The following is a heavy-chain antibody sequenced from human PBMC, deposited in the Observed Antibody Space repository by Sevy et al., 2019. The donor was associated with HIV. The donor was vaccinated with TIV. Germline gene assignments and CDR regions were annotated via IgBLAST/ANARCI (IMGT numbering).Heavy chain of an antibody. CDR3: ARHSYSTGDFDY. J-gene: IGHJ4*02. CDR2: IYHSGST. Sequence: SETLSLTCAVSAYSISSGYYWGWIRQPPGKGLEWIGSIYHSGSTYYNPSLKSRVTISVDTSKNQFSLKLSSVTAADTAVYYCARHSYSTGDFDYWGQGTLVTVSS. V-gene: IGHV4-38-2*01. CDR1: AYSISSGYY. D-gene: IGHD7-27*01.